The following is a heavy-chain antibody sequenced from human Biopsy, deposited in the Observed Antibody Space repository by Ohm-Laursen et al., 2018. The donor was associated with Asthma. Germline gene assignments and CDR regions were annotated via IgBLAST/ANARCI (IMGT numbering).Heavy chain of an antibody. CDR1: GGSINSSTW. D-gene: IGHD2-15*01. CDR3: ATLRVYCRGANCIFFNY. Sequence: SETLSLTCTVSGGSINSSTWWSWVRQPPGKGLEWIGEFFHTGSTNYSPSLKSRVTISVDKSKNQFSLNLSAVTAADTAVYYCATLRVYCRGANCIFFNYWGQGTLVTVSS. CDR2: FFHTGST. J-gene: IGHJ4*02. V-gene: IGHV4-4*02.